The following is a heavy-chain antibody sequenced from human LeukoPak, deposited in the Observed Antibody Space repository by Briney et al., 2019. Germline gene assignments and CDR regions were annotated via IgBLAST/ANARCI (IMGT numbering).Heavy chain of an antibody. Sequence: SETLSLTCTVSGASISSSSYYWGWIRQPPGKGLEWIGTISYSGSTYYNPSLKSRVTISVDTSKNQFSLKLSSVTAADTAVYYCARHGNSRYYYYMDVWGKGTTVTVSS. CDR2: ISYSGST. CDR1: GASISSSSYY. D-gene: IGHD5-12*01. J-gene: IGHJ6*03. CDR3: ARHGNSRYYYYMDV. V-gene: IGHV4-39*01.